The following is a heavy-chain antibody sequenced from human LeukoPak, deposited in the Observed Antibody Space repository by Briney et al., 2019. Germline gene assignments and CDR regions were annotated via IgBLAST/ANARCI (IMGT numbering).Heavy chain of an antibody. V-gene: IGHV4-59*01. D-gene: IGHD3-9*01. CDR2: IYYSGST. J-gene: IGHJ3*01. CDR1: GGSISGYY. CDR3: AREHYDILTGLYIDAFDF. Sequence: SETLSLTCTVSGGSISGYYWSWIRQPPGKGLEWIGYIYYSGSTNYNPSLKSRVTISVDTSKNQFSLKLSSVTAADTAVYYCAREHYDILTGLYIDAFDFWGPGTRVTVSS.